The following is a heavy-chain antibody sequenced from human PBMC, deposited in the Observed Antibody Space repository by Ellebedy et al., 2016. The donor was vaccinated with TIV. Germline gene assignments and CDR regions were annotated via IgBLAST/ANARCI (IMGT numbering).Heavy chain of an antibody. D-gene: IGHD3-22*01. CDR2: IYYSGST. J-gene: IGHJ4*02. V-gene: IGHV4-59*08. CDR1: GGSISSYY. CDR3: ARTYYYDSSGYVFSGYYFDY. Sequence: SETLSLTCTVSGGSISSYYWSWIRQPPGKGLEWIGYIYYSGSTNYNPSLKSRVTISVDTSKNQFSLKLSSVTAADTAEYYCARTYYYDSSGYVFSGYYFDYWGQGTLVTVSS.